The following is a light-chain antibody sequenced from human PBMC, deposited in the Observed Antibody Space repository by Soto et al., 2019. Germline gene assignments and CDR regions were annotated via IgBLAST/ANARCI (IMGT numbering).Light chain of an antibody. V-gene: IGKV3-15*01. CDR2: GAS. CDR3: QQYHNWPPFT. Sequence: EIVMTQSPATLSVSPGERVTLSCRASQSVSSNLAWYQQKPCQAPRLLIYGASTSATGIPARFSGSGSGTEFNLTISSLQSEDFAFYYCQQYHNWPPFTFGQGTKLELK. J-gene: IGKJ2*01. CDR1: QSVSSN.